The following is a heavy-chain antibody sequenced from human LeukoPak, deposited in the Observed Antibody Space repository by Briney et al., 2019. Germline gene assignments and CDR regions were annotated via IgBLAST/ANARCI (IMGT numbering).Heavy chain of an antibody. V-gene: IGHV3-7*03. CDR3: ASLDTAMVTWRDN. D-gene: IGHD5-18*01. J-gene: IGHJ4*02. CDR2: IKRDGSET. Sequence: PGGSLRLSCEASGFIFSSQWMSWDRQAPGKGLEWVANIKRDGSETYYVNSVKGRFTISRDNAKNSLFLQMNSLRVEDTAVYYCASLDTAMVTWRDNWGQGTLVTVSS. CDR1: GFIFSSQW.